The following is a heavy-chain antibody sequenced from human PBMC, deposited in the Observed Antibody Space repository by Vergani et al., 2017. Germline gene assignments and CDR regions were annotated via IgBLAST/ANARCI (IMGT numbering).Heavy chain of an antibody. CDR3: ARGLYYYDSTGYYFDY. J-gene: IGHJ4*02. CDR1: GFTFSSYA. Sequence: VQLVESGGGVVQPGGSLRLSCAASGFTFSSYAMSWVRQAPGKGLEWVSAISGSGGSTYYADSVKGRFTISRDNAKNTLYLQMDSVRAEDTAVYYCARGLYYYDSTGYYFDYWGQGTLVTVSS. D-gene: IGHD3-22*01. CDR2: ISGSGGST. V-gene: IGHV3-23*04.